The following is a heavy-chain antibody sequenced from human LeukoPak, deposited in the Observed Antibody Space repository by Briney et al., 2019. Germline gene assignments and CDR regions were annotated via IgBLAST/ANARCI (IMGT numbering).Heavy chain of an antibody. J-gene: IGHJ6*03. CDR2: INQDGSEK. Sequence: GGSLRLSCAASGFTFSSYWMNWVRQAPGKGLEWVANINQDGSEKYYVDSVKGRFTISRDNAKNSLYLQMNSLRAEDTAVYYCARHRVAMTTVTTTPLSGYMDVWGKGTTVTVSS. D-gene: IGHD4-11*01. CDR3: ARHRVAMTTVTTTPLSGYMDV. CDR1: GFTFSSYW. V-gene: IGHV3-7*01.